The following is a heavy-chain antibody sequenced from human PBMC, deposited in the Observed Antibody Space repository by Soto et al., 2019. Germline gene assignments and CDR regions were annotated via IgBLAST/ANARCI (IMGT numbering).Heavy chain of an antibody. V-gene: IGHV3-11*01. CDR1: GFTLSDYY. J-gene: IGHJ6*03. D-gene: IGHD6-19*01. CDR3: ARAVKQWLVGGDYYYYYMDV. CDR2: ISSSATII. Sequence: QVQLVESGGGLVKPGGSLRLSCEASGFTLSDYYMTWIRQAPGKGLDRISYISSSATIIYYANAVKGGFTISRDNAKTSRYLQIDSLRADDTAVYYCARAVKQWLVGGDYYYYYMDVWGKGTTVTVSS.